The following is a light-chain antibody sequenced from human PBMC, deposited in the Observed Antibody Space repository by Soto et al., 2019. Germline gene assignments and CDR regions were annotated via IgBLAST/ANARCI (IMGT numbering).Light chain of an antibody. V-gene: IGKV1-12*01. CDR2: AAA. CDR3: LLDFSYFWA. CDR1: QGLSSS. J-gene: IGKJ1*01. Sequence: DIQMTQSPSSVSASEGDRVTISCPARQGLSSSFAWYQQKPGKAPKLLIYAAATLQSGVPSRFSGSRSGTDFTLTISSMQPEDFATYYCLLDFSYFWAFGQGTKVDIK.